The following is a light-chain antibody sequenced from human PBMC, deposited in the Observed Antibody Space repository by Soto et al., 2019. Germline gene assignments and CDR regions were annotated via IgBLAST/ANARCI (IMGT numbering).Light chain of an antibody. CDR1: QSITSY. CDR2: AAS. V-gene: IGKV1-39*01. CDR3: QQSYSTPWT. Sequence: DIQMTQSPSSLSASVGDRVTITCRPSQSITSYLNWYQQKPGKAPKLLIYAASSLQSGVPSRFSGSGSGTDFTLTISSLQPEDFATYYCQQSYSTPWTFGQGTKLEIK. J-gene: IGKJ1*01.